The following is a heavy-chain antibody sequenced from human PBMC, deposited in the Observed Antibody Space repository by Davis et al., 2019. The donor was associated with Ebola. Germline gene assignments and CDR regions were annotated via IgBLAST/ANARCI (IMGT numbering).Heavy chain of an antibody. Sequence: PGGSLRLSCVASGFTFSNYAMNWVRQAPGQGLEWVSTIRGSGDEAYYADSVKGRFTISRDNSKNTLYLQMNGLRVEDTAIYYCAKDTSNIWFDIWGQGTMVTVSS. CDR1: GFTFSNYA. D-gene: IGHD1-26*01. CDR3: AKDTSNIWFDI. J-gene: IGHJ3*02. CDR2: IRGSGDEA. V-gene: IGHV3-23*01.